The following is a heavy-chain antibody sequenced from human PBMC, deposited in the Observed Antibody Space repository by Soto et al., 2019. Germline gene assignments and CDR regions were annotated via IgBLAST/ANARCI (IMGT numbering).Heavy chain of an antibody. CDR2: INHSGST. Sequence: SETLSLTCAVYGGSFSGYYWSWIRQPPGKGLEWIGEINHSGSTNCNPSLKSRVTISVDTSKNQFSLKMSSVTAADTAVYFCARGRVRGVINFDYWGQGTLVTVSS. J-gene: IGHJ4*02. D-gene: IGHD3-10*01. V-gene: IGHV4-34*01. CDR3: ARGRVRGVINFDY. CDR1: GGSFSGYY.